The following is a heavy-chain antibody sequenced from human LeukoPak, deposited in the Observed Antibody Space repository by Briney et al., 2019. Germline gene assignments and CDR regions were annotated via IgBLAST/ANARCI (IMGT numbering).Heavy chain of an antibody. CDR3: VGYVEYYYDSSGYNY. D-gene: IGHD3-22*01. CDR1: GFTFDDYA. V-gene: IGHV3-9*01. Sequence: PGGSLRLSCAASGFTFDDYAMHWVRQAPGKGLEWVSGISWNSGSIGYADSVKGRFTISRDNAKNSLYLQMNSLRAEDTALYYCVGYVEYYYDSSGYNYWGQGTLVTVSS. CDR2: ISWNSGSI. J-gene: IGHJ4*02.